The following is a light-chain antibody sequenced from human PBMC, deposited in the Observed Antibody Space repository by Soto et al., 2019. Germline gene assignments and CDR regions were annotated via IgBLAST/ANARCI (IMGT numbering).Light chain of an antibody. V-gene: IGKV1-39*01. J-gene: IGKJ5*01. CDR2: AAS. CDR3: QQSYNTPIT. CDR1: QSISSY. Sequence: IQMTQSPSSLSASVGDRVTITCRASQSISSYLNWYQQKPGKAPNLLIVAASSLQSGVPSRFSGSGSGTDFTLTISSLQPEDFATYYCQQSYNTPITFGQGTRLENK.